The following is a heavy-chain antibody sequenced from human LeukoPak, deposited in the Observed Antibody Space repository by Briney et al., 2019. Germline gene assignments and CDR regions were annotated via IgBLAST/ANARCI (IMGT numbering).Heavy chain of an antibody. V-gene: IGHV3-30*03. CDR3: ARDAVRYGDYQHYYMDV. Sequence: GGSLRLSCAASGFTFSSFSMNWVRQAPGKGLEWVAVISYDGSNKYYADSVKGRFTISRDNSKNTLYLQMNSLRAEDTAVYYCARDAVRYGDYQHYYMDVWGKGTTVTVSS. CDR1: GFTFSSFS. D-gene: IGHD4-17*01. CDR2: ISYDGSNK. J-gene: IGHJ6*03.